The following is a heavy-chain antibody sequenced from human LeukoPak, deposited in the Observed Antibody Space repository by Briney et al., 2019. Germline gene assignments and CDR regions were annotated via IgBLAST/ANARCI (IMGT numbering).Heavy chain of an antibody. CDR3: ARVLAAAGLDF. V-gene: IGHV4-39*07. Sequence: SETLSLTCTVSGGSISDSRTWGWVRQPPGKGLEWIANIHDDGRTASNPSLKSRVTISLDTSKNQFSLKVRYATAADTAFYFCARVLAAAGLDFWGQGTLVTVSS. CDR1: GGSISDSRT. J-gene: IGHJ4*02. CDR2: IHDDGRT. D-gene: IGHD6-19*01.